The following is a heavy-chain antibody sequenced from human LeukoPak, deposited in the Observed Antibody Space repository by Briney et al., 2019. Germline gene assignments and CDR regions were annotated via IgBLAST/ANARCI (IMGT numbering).Heavy chain of an antibody. CDR3: VRYCSGASCYSGLDY. Sequence: GGSLRLSCAASGFTFNNYFMTWVRRAPGKGLEWVSTISGSGDSTYYADFVKGLFTISRDNSRNTLYLQMNSLRADDTAVYYCVRYCSGASCYSGLDYWGQGTLVTVSS. CDR1: GFTFNNYF. J-gene: IGHJ4*02. CDR2: ISGSGDST. V-gene: IGHV3-23*01. D-gene: IGHD2-2*01.